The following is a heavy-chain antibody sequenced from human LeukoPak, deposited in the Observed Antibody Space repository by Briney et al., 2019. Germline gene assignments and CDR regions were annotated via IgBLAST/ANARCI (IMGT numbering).Heavy chain of an antibody. D-gene: IGHD3-9*01. CDR3: ARGDILTGYSHDY. Sequence: GGSLRLSCAASGFTLSSYEMNWVRQAPGKGLEWVSYISSSGDTIYYADSVKGRFTISRDNAKKSLYLQMNSLRAEDTAVYYCARGDILTGYSHDYWGQGTLVTVSS. CDR1: GFTLSSYE. J-gene: IGHJ4*02. CDR2: ISSSGDTI. V-gene: IGHV3-48*03.